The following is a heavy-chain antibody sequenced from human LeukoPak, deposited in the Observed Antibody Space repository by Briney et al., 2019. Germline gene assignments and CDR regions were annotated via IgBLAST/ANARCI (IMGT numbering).Heavy chain of an antibody. CDR2: MNPTSGNT. V-gene: IGHV1-8*01. CDR1: GYTFTSYD. Sequence: ASVKVSCKAAGYTFTSYDINWVRQAPGQGLEWMGGMNPTSGNTGYAQKFQGRVTMTRDASIATAYMELSSLTSEDTALYYCTRMRGYTYGYWYLDLWGRGTPVTVSS. D-gene: IGHD5-18*01. J-gene: IGHJ2*01. CDR3: TRMRGYTYGYWYLDL.